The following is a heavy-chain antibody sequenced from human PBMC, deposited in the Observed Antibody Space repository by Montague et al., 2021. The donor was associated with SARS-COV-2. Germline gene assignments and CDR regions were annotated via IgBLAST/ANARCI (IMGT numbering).Heavy chain of an antibody. CDR2: TYYRSKWCY. CDR1: GDSVFSNTAA. V-gene: IGHV6-1*01. CDR3: ARDPRYSLSWSFDY. Sequence: CAISGDSVFSNTAAWNWIRQSPSRGREWLGRTYYRSKWCYDYALXLKXRMTISPDTSKNQFSLQLSSVTPEDRDVYYYARDPRYSLSWSFDYWGQGTLVTVSS. D-gene: IGHD6-13*01. J-gene: IGHJ4*02.